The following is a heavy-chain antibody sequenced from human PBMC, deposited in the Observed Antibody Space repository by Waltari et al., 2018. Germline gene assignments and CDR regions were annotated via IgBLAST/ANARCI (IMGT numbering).Heavy chain of an antibody. CDR2: IKSDGGGT. V-gene: IGHV3-74*01. J-gene: IGHJ6*02. Sequence: EMQLVESGGGLVQPGGSLRLSCAASGPIFRSSWMHWVRQAPGKGQGWVSRIKSDGGGTTYADSVEGRFTTSRDNAKNTLFLQMNSLRGEDTAVYYCASHRPGGLGMDVWGQGTTVIVSS. CDR1: GPIFRSSW. CDR3: ASHRPGGLGMDV.